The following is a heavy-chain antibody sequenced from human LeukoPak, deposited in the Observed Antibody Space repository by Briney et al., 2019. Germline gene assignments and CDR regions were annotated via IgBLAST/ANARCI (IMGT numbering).Heavy chain of an antibody. D-gene: IGHD5-18*01. CDR3: ASLDTAMALDY. V-gene: IGHV1-8*01. J-gene: IGHJ4*02. CDR2: MNTNSGNT. CDR1: GYTFTTYD. Sequence: GASVNVSCKSSGYTFTTYDINWVRQATGQGLEWMGWMNTNSGNTGYAQKFQGRVTMTKNTSISTAYMELSSLRSEDTAVYYCASLDTAMALDYWGQGTLVTVSS.